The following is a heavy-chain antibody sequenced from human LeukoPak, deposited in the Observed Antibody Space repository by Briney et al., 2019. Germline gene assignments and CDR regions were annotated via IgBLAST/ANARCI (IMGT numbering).Heavy chain of an antibody. J-gene: IGHJ4*02. V-gene: IGHV3-7*05. D-gene: IGHD4-17*01. Sequence: PGGSLRLSCSASGFIFSNYWMSWVRQAPGKGLEWVANIKQDGREKYYVDSVKGRFTISRDNAKNSLSLQMNSLRAEDTAVNYCARDKSYGDYEDFWGQGTLVTVSS. CDR2: IKQDGREK. CDR3: ARDKSYGDYEDF. CDR1: GFIFSNYW.